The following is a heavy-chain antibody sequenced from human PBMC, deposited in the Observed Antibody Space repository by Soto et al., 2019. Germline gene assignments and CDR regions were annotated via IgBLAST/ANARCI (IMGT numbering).Heavy chain of an antibody. J-gene: IGHJ5*02. D-gene: IGHD3-22*01. CDR3: ARVPMIVVVRGWFDP. CDR1: GGSISSGDYY. Sequence: QVQLQESGPGLVKPSQTLSLTCTVSGGSISSGDYYWSWIRQPPGKGLEWIGYIYYSGSTYYNPSLKRRVTISVDTSKNQFSLKLSSVTAADTAVYYCARVPMIVVVRGWFDPWGQGTLVTVSS. CDR2: IYYSGST. V-gene: IGHV4-30-4*01.